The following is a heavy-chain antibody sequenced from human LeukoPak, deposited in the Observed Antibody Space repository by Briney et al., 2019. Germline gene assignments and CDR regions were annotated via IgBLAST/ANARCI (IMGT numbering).Heavy chain of an antibody. CDR3: ARDGQLAPRDNDYYYYMDV. CDR1: GFTFSTYS. Sequence: GGSLRLSCAASGFTFSTYSMNWVRQAPGKGLEWVSFISSSSSYIYYADSVKGRFTISRDNAKSSLYLQMNSLRAEDTAVYYCARDGQLAPRDNDYYYYMDVWGKGTTVTVSS. CDR2: ISSSSSYI. J-gene: IGHJ6*03. V-gene: IGHV3-21*01. D-gene: IGHD6-6*01.